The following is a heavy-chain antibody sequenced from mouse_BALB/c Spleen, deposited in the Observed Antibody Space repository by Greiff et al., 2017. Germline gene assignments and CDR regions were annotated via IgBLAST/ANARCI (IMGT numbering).Heavy chain of an antibody. CDR3: ARWGYDDYFDY. V-gene: IGHV5-17*02. J-gene: IGHJ2*01. CDR1: GFTFSSFG. D-gene: IGHD2-14*01. CDR2: ISSGSSTI. Sequence: DVHLVESGGGLVQPGGSRKLSCAASGFTFSSFGMHWVRQAPEKGLEWVAYISSGSSTIYYADTVKGRFTISRDNPKNTLFLQMTSLRSEDTAMYYCARWGYDDYFDYWGQGTTLTVSS.